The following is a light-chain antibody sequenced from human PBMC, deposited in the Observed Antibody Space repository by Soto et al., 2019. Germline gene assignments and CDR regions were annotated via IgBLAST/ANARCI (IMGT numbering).Light chain of an antibody. CDR2: DAS. CDR3: QQYDTSRT. J-gene: IGKJ1*01. V-gene: IGKV1-5*01. Sequence: DLPVTQAPSTLSESVGDISTIPCGASQGISGWLAWYQQKPGKASKLMIYDASSWESGVPSRFSGSGSGTEFTLTISSLQPDDFAAYYCQQYDTSRTFGQGTKVDIK. CDR1: QGISGW.